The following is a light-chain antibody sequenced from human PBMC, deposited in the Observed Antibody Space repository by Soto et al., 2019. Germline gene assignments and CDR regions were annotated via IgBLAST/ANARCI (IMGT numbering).Light chain of an antibody. CDR2: LEGSGSY. CDR3: ETWDSNTHTV. J-gene: IGLJ3*02. V-gene: IGLV4-60*02. CDR1: SGHSSYI. Sequence: QPVLTQSSSASASLGSSVKLTCTLSSGHSSYIIAWHQQQPGKAPRYLMKLEGSGSYNKGRGVPARFSGSSSGADRYLTISNLQFEDEADYYCETWDSNTHTVFGGGTKLTVL.